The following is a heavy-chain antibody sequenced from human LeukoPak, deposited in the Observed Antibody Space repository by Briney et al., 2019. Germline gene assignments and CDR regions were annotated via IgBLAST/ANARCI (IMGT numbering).Heavy chain of an antibody. V-gene: IGHV3-23*01. Sequence: GGSLRLSCAASGFTFSSSAMSWVRQAPGKGLEWLSTISGGGGSTYYADSVKGRFTISRDNSKNTLYLHMKSLRAEDTAVYYCARDSALAQAVMFDYWGQGTLVTVSS. J-gene: IGHJ4*02. CDR1: GFTFSSSA. CDR3: ARDSALAQAVMFDY. D-gene: IGHD6-19*01. CDR2: ISGGGGST.